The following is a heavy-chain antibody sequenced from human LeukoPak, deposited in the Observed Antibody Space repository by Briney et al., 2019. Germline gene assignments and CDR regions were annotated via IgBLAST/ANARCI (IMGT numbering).Heavy chain of an antibody. D-gene: IGHD6-19*01. CDR2: ISAYNGNT. J-gene: IGHJ6*02. V-gene: IGHV1-18*01. CDR3: ASAYSSGWAQYYYYYGMDV. CDR1: GYTFTSYG. Sequence: GASVKVSCKASGYTFTSYGISWVRQAPGQGLEWMGWISAYNGNTNYAQKLQGRVTMTTDTSTSTACMELRSLRSDDTAVYYCASAYSSGWAQYYYYYGMDVWGQGTTVTVSS.